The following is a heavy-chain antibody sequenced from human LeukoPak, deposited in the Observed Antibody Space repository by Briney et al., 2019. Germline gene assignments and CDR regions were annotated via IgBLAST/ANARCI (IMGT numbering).Heavy chain of an antibody. CDR3: ARETSQKGAHYMDV. V-gene: IGHV4-38-2*02. Sequence: SETLSLTCTVSGYSISSGYYWGWIRQPPGEGLEWIGSIYYSGSTYYNPSLKSRVTISVDTSKNQFSLKLSSVTAADTAVYYCARETSQKGAHYMDVWGKGTTITISS. CDR2: IYYSGST. D-gene: IGHD3-16*01. J-gene: IGHJ6*03. CDR1: GYSISSGYY.